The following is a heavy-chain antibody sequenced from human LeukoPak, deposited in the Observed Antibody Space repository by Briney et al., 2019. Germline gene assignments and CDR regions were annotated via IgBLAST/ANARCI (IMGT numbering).Heavy chain of an antibody. J-gene: IGHJ4*02. CDR3: ARAPKYCSGGSCYLSY. V-gene: IGHV3-7*01. D-gene: IGHD2-15*01. CDR1: GFTFSSYW. CDR2: IKQDGGEK. Sequence: GGSLRLSCAASGFTFSSYWMSWVRQAPGKGLEWVGNIKQDGGEKYYVDSVKGRFTISRDNAKNSLYLQMNSLRAEDTAVYYCARAPKYCSGGSCYLSYWGQGTLVTVSS.